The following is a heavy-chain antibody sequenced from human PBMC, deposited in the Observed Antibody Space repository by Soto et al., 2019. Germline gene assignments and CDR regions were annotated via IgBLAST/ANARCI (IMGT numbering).Heavy chain of an antibody. Sequence: PSETLSLTCAVYGGSFSGYYWSWIRQPLGKGLEWFGEINHSGSTNYNPSLKSRVTISVDTSKNQFSLKLSSVTAADTAVYYCARLSPYSSRTKYYYYYYYMDVWGKGTTVTVSS. V-gene: IGHV4-34*01. CDR3: ARLSPYSSRTKYYYYYYYMDV. D-gene: IGHD6-13*01. CDR2: INHSGST. J-gene: IGHJ6*03. CDR1: GGSFSGYY.